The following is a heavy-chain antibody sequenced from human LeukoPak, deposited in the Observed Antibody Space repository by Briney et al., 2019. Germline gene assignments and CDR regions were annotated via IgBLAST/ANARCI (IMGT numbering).Heavy chain of an antibody. Sequence: SETLSLTCTVSGGSVSSGSYYWSWIRQPPGKGLEWIGYIYHSGSTYYNPSLKSRVTISVDRSKNQFSLKLSSVTAADTAVYYCARGWLWSPVYFDYWGQGTLVTVSS. J-gene: IGHJ4*02. D-gene: IGHD5-18*01. CDR1: GGSVSSGSYY. CDR3: ARGWLWSPVYFDY. V-gene: IGHV4-30-2*01. CDR2: IYHSGST.